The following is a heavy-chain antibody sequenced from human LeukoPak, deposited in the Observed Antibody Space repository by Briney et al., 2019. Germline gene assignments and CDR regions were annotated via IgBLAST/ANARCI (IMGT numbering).Heavy chain of an antibody. J-gene: IGHJ4*02. CDR2: MNSDGSVT. Sequence: PGGSLRLSCAASGFTFSTSWMHWVRQPPGKGLVWVSRMNSDGSVTTYADSVKGRFTISRDNAKNTLYLQMSSLRAEDTAVYYCARYWNGGNYDYWGQGTLVTVSS. CDR3: ARYWNGGNYDY. CDR1: GFTFSTSW. D-gene: IGHD1-1*01. V-gene: IGHV3-74*01.